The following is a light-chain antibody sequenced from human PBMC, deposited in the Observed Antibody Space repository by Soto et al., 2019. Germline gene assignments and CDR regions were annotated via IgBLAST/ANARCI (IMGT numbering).Light chain of an antibody. CDR2: VAS. CDR3: QHYGTSAL. Sequence: EIVLTQSPGTLSLSPGERATLSCRASQSVSSSYLAWYQQKPGQAPRLLIYVASSRATGIPDRFSVSASGTDFTLTISRLEPEDFEVYYCQHYGTSALFGPGTKVDIK. J-gene: IGKJ3*01. CDR1: QSVSSSY. V-gene: IGKV3-20*01.